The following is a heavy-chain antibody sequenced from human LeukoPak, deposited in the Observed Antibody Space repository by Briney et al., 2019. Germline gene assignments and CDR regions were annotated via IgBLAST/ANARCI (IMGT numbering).Heavy chain of an antibody. Sequence: SETLSLTCTVSGGSISSYYWSWIRQPPGKGLEWIGYIYYSGSTNYNPSLKSRVTISVDTSKNQFSLKLSSVTAADTAVYYCARDRIAVAGTDTYYYYGMDVWGQGTTVTVSS. CDR1: GGSISSYY. V-gene: IGHV4-59*01. CDR2: IYYSGST. D-gene: IGHD6-19*01. J-gene: IGHJ6*02. CDR3: ARDRIAVAGTDTYYYYGMDV.